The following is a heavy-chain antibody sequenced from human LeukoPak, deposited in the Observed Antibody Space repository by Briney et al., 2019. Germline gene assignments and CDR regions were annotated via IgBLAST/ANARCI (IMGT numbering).Heavy chain of an antibody. CDR1: GYTFTSYG. CDR3: ARAFAAGTGRIDY. J-gene: IGHJ4*02. D-gene: IGHD6-13*01. V-gene: IGHV1-18*01. Sequence: GASVKVXCKASGYTFTSYGISWVRQAPGQGLEWMGWISAYNGNTNYAQKLQGRGTMTTDTSTSTDYMELRRLRSDDTAVYYCARAFAAGTGRIDYWGQGTLVTVSS. CDR2: ISAYNGNT.